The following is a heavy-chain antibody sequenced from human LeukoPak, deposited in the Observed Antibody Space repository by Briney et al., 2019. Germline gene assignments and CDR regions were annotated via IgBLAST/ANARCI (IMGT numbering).Heavy chain of an antibody. CDR2: IYYSGNT. CDR3: ARQTGSGLFILP. J-gene: IGHJ4*02. V-gene: IGHV4-38-2*02. CDR1: NYSISSGYY. D-gene: IGHD3-10*01. Sequence: SETLSLTYTVSNYSISSGYYWGWIRQPPGKGLEWIGSIYYSGNTYYNASLKSRVSISVDTSKNQFSLRLTSVTAADTAVYYCARQTGSGLFILPGGQGKLVTVSS.